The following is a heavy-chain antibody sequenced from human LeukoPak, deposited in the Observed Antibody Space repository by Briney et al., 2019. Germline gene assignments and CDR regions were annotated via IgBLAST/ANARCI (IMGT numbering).Heavy chain of an antibody. CDR3: AKSWSQQLPDY. CDR2: ISYDGTNK. Sequence: PGGSLRLSCAASGFTVSSNYMSWVRQAPGKGLEWVAVISYDGTNKHYADSVKGRFTISRDNSKNTLYLQMNSLRTDDTAVYYCAKSWSQQLPDYWGQGTLVTVSS. CDR1: GFTVSSNY. J-gene: IGHJ4*02. V-gene: IGHV3-30*18. D-gene: IGHD6-13*01.